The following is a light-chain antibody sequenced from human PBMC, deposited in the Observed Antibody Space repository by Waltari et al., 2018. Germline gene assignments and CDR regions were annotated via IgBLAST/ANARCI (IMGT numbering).Light chain of an antibody. Sequence: EILMTQSPATLSVSPGERATLSCRTSESVGDDLAWYQERPGQAPRLLVFGASTRAADIPPRFSGSGSGTEFTLTIDSLQSDDCAVYYCQHYSGWPPWTFGQGTRVEIK. CDR1: ESVGDD. J-gene: IGKJ1*01. CDR3: QHYSGWPPWT. V-gene: IGKV3-15*01. CDR2: GAS.